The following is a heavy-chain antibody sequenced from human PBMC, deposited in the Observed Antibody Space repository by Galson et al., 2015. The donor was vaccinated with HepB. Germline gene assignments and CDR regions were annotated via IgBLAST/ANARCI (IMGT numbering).Heavy chain of an antibody. J-gene: IGHJ6*02. CDR2: IYPGDSDT. V-gene: IGHV5-51*01. CDR1: GYSFTSYW. CDR3: ARHGATVSFSYYYGMDV. Sequence: QSGAEVKKPGESLKISCKGSGYSFTSYWIGWVRQMPGKGLEWMGIIYPGDSDTRYSPSFQGQVTISADKSISTAYLQWSSLKASDTAMYYCARHGATVSFSYYYGMDVWGQGTTVTVSS. D-gene: IGHD3-16*02.